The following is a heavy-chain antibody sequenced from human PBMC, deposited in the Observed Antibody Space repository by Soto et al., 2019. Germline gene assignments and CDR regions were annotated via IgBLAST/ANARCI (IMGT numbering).Heavy chain of an antibody. CDR1: GGSISGSTYH. J-gene: IGHJ6*02. V-gene: IGHV4-39*01. D-gene: IGHD5-12*01. CDR3: VRHLRGYSGYDYPYYYYGMDV. CDR2: IYYSGST. Sequence: SETLSLTCTVSGGSISGSTYHWGWIRQPPGKGLEWIGSIYYSGSTYYNPSLKSRVTISVDTSKNQFSLQLSSVTATDTAVYYCVRHLRGYSGYDYPYYYYGMDVSGQGTTVTVSS.